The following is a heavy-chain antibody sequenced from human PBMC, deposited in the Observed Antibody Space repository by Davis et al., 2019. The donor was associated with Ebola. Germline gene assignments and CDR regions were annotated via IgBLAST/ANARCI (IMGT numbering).Heavy chain of an antibody. CDR2: ISADNGNT. Sequence: AASVKVPCKASGYTFSSYGVTWVRQAPGQGLEWMGWISADNGNTNYAQKFQGRVTMTTDTSTSTAYMELTSLRSDDTAVYYCARMRNYYETNGFNWYFDLWGRGTLVTVSS. CDR3: ARMRNYYETNGFNWYFDL. V-gene: IGHV1-18*01. J-gene: IGHJ2*01. CDR1: GYTFSSYG. D-gene: IGHD3-22*01.